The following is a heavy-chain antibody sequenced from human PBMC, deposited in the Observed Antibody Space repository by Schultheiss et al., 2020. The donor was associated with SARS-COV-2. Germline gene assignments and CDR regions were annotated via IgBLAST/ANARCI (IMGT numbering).Heavy chain of an antibody. V-gene: IGHV4-31*03. CDR1: GGSISSGGYY. CDR3: ARDRSVPAPTWDAFDI. D-gene: IGHD2-2*01. CDR2: IYYSGST. Sequence: SETLSLTCTVSGGSISSGGYYWSWIRQHPGKGLEWIGYIYYSGSTYYNPSLKSRVTISVDTSKNQFSLKLSSVTAADTAVYYCARDRSVPAPTWDAFDIWGQGTTVTVSS. J-gene: IGHJ3*02.